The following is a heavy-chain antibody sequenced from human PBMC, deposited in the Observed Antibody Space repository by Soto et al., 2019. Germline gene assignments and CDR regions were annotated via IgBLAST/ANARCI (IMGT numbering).Heavy chain of an antibody. CDR2: INDSGTI. Sequence: SETLSLTCXVYGGSFSGFYWTCMRQTPGKGLEWIGEINDSGTINYNPSLKNRVTISIDTSKNQFSLKLSSVTAADTAVYSCARVDSSGYLGMYYFDNWGQGTQVTVSS. V-gene: IGHV4-34*01. CDR3: ARVDSSGYLGMYYFDN. J-gene: IGHJ4*02. D-gene: IGHD3-22*01. CDR1: GGSFSGFY.